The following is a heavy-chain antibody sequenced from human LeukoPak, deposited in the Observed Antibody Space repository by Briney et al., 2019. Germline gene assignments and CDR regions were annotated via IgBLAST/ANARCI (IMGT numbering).Heavy chain of an antibody. CDR1: GFTFSSYG. D-gene: IGHD6-13*01. V-gene: IGHV3-30*02. CDR2: IRYDGSNK. J-gene: IGHJ5*02. CDR3: AKVSGSSSWYGNWFDP. Sequence: GGSLRLSCAASGFTFSSYGMHWVRQAPGKGLEWVAFIRYDGSNKYYADSVKGRFTISRDNSKNTLYLQMNSLRAEDTAVYYCAKVSGSSSWYGNWFDPWGQGTLVTVSS.